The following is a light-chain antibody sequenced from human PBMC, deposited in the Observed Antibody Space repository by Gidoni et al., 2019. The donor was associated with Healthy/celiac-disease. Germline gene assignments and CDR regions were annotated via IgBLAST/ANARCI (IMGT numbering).Light chain of an antibody. CDR3: PQSYSTPT. CDR1: QSISSY. V-gene: IGKV1-39*01. J-gene: IGKJ3*01. CDR2: AAS. Sequence: DMQMTQSPSSLSASVGDRVTITCRASQSISSYLNWYQQKPGKDPKLLIYAASSLQSGVPSRFSGSGSGTDFTLTISSLQPEDFETYYCPQSYSTPTFGPGTKVDTK.